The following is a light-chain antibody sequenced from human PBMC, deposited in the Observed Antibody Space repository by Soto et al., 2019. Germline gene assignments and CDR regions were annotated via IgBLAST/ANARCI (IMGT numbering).Light chain of an antibody. V-gene: IGLV2-11*01. J-gene: IGLJ1*01. CDR3: CSYAGSYSYV. CDR1: SNDVGGYNF. Sequence: QSALTQPRSVSGSPGQSVTISCTGTSNDVGGYNFVSWFQHHPGNAPKLMIYDVNKRPSGVPDRFSGSRSGNTASLTISGLRADDEADYYCCSYAGSYSYVFGTGTKVTVL. CDR2: DVN.